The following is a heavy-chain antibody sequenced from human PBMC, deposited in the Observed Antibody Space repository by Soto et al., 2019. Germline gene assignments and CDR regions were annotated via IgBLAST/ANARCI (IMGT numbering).Heavy chain of an antibody. V-gene: IGHV1-18*04. J-gene: IGHJ2*01. D-gene: IGHD1-1*01. CDR3: ARDPTANRASVYFDL. CDR1: GYTFTNYD. CDR2: ISTERDLT. Sequence: QVRLVQSEGEEKKPGASVKVSCRASGYTFTNYDISWVRQVPGQGLEWMGWISTERDLTKYAQKFQGRVTMTTDTFTNTAYMELKSLRFDDAAVYYCARDPTANRASVYFDLWGRGTLVNVSS.